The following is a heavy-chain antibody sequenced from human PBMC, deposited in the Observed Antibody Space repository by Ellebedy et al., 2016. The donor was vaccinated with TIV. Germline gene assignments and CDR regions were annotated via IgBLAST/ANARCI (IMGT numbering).Heavy chain of an antibody. V-gene: IGHV3-48*02. CDR2: ISSSSSTI. CDR3: ARDRGAAADPFFDY. CDR1: GFTFGSYS. D-gene: IGHD6-13*01. Sequence: GGSLRLXCAASGFTFGSYSMNWVRQAPGKGLEWVSYISSSSSTIYYADSVKGRFTISRDNAKNSLYLQMNSLRDEDTAVYYCARDRGAAADPFFDYWGQGTLVTVSS. J-gene: IGHJ4*02.